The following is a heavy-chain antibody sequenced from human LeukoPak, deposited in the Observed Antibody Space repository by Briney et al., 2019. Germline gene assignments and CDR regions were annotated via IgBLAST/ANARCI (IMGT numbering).Heavy chain of an antibody. CDR1: GYSISSGYE. CDR3: VRSGIDDYSRY. D-gene: IGHD4-11*01. J-gene: IGHJ4*02. V-gene: IGHV4-38-2*02. CDR2: ISQSGNA. Sequence: NPLETLSLTCSVSGYSISSGYEWGWIRQPPGKRLEWIGSISQSGNAYDNLSLKSRVTMSVDTARNQFSLKLTSVTAADTAVYYCVRSGIDDYSRYWGRGMLVIVSS.